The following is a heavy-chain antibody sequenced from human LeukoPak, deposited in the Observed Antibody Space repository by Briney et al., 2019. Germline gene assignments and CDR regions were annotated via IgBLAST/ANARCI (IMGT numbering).Heavy chain of an antibody. Sequence: PGGSLRLSCAASGFTFSSYAMHWVRHAPGKGLEYVSAISSNGGSTYYANSVKGRFTISRDNSKNTLYLQMGSLRAEDMAVYYCARERRDSSGWYYFDYWGQGTLVTVSS. CDR1: GFTFSSYA. V-gene: IGHV3-64*01. CDR3: ARERRDSSGWYYFDY. CDR2: ISSNGGST. J-gene: IGHJ4*02. D-gene: IGHD6-19*01.